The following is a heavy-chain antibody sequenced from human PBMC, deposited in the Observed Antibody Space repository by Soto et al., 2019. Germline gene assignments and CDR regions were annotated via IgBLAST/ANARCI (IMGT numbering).Heavy chain of an antibody. D-gene: IGHD6-13*01. Sequence: QVQLQESGPGLVKPSGTLSLTCAVSGGSISSSNWWSWVRQPPGKGLEWIGEIYHSGSTNYNPSPDTRGTSQLDKAKNQYSLQLSSVPAEHTAVYYGARGRSRWSGPRDSDLWGRGTLVIVSS. J-gene: IGHJ2*01. CDR3: ARGRSRWSGPRDSDL. CDR2: IYHSGST. V-gene: IGHV4-4*02. CDR1: GGSISSSNW.